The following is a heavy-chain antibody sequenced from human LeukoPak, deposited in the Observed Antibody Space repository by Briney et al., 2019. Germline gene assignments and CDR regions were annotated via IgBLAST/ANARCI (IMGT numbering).Heavy chain of an antibody. CDR1: GFTFRSYS. D-gene: IGHD1-26*01. CDR2: INSDGSST. CDR3: ANALGAHYFDS. J-gene: IGHJ4*02. Sequence: GGSLRLSCAASGFTFRSYSMHWVRQTPGTGLVWVSRINSDGSSTSYADSVKGRFTISRDNAKNTLYLQMNSLRAEDTAVYYCANALGAHYFDSWGQGTLVTVSS. V-gene: IGHV3-74*01.